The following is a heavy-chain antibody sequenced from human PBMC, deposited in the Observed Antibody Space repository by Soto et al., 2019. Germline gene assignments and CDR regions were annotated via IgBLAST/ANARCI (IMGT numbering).Heavy chain of an antibody. J-gene: IGHJ4*02. CDR2: IKVDGSEK. CDR3: ARDIVATIGAFDY. D-gene: IGHD5-12*01. Sequence: EVQLVESGGGLVQPGGSLRLSCAASGFTFSSYWMSWVRQAPGKGLEWLANIKVDGSEKYYVDSVKGLFTISRDNDKSSLYLQMISLGVGDTAVYYGARDIVATIGAFDYWGPGALVIVSS. CDR1: GFTFSSYW. V-gene: IGHV3-7*01.